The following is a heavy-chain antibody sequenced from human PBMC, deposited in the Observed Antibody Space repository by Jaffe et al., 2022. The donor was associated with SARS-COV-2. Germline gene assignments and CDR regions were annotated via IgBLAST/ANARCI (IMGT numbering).Heavy chain of an antibody. D-gene: IGHD2-8*02. CDR1: GGSISSYY. V-gene: IGHV4-59*01. CDR2: IYYSGST. CDR3: ARVLVSAGRYYYYYGMDV. J-gene: IGHJ6*02. Sequence: QVQLQESGPGLVKPSETLSLTCTVSGGSISSYYWSWIRQPPGKGLEWIGYIYYSGSTNYNPSLKSRVTISVDTSKNQFSLKLSSVTAADTAVYYCARVLVSAGRYYYYYGMDVWGQGTTVTVSS.